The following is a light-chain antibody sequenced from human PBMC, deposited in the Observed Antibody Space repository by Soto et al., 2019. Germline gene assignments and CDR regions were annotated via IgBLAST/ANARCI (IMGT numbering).Light chain of an antibody. CDR2: DAS. CDR3: QQYNDWPPLIT. V-gene: IGKV3-15*01. J-gene: IGKJ5*01. Sequence: EIVMTQSPATLSVSPGERATLSCRASQSISSDLAWFQQKPGQAPRLLIYDASTRATGVPARFSGSQSGTEFTRTISSLQSEDFAVYYCQQYNDWPPLITFGQGTRLAIK. CDR1: QSISSD.